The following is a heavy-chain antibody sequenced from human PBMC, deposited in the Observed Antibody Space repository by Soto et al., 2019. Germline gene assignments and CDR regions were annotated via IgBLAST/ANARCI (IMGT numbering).Heavy chain of an antibody. Sequence: QVQLVQSGAEVKKPGASVKVSCKASGYTFTSYDINWVRQATGQGLEWMGWMNPNSGNTGYSQKFQGRVTMTRNTSISTAYMELSSLRSEDTAVYYCAARYCISTSCYASSDYYYGMDVWGQGTTVTVSS. J-gene: IGHJ6*02. CDR3: AARYCISTSCYASSDYYYGMDV. CDR1: GYTFTSYD. V-gene: IGHV1-8*01. CDR2: MNPNSGNT. D-gene: IGHD2-2*01.